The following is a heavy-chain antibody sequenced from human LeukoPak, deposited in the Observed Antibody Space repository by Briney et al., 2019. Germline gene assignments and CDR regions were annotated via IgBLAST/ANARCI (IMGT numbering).Heavy chain of an antibody. J-gene: IGHJ4*02. D-gene: IGHD3-3*01. CDR1: GFTFSSYA. CDR3: AKDRSGSVLVAD. Sequence: QSGGSLRLSCAASGFTFSSYAMSWVRQAPGKGLEWVSAISGSGGSTYYADSVKGRFTISRDNSKNTLYLQMNSLRAEDTAVYYCAKDRSGSVLVADWGQGTLVTVSS. CDR2: ISGSGGST. V-gene: IGHV3-23*01.